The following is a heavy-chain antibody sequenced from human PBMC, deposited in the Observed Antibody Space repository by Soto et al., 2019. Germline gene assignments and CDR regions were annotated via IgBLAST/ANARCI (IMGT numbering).Heavy chain of an antibody. D-gene: IGHD4-17*01. V-gene: IGHV4-61*01. CDR3: ARGRRRTGYGDYRGAFDI. CDR2: IYYSGST. J-gene: IGHJ3*02. Sequence: SETLSLTCTVSGGSVSSGSYYWSCIRQPPGKGLEWIGYIYYSGSTNYNPSIKSRVTISVDKSKNQFSLKLSSVTAADTAVYYCARGRRRTGYGDYRGAFDIWGQGTMVTVS. CDR1: GGSVSSGSYY.